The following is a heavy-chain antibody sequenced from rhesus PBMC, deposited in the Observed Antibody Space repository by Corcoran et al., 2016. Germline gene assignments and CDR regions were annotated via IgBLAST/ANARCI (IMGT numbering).Heavy chain of an antibody. CDR1: GGSISSSNW. CDR2: IYGSGGSK. V-gene: IGHV4-93*02. D-gene: IGHD3-9*01. CDR3: ASTHYEDDYGYYYTEFDY. J-gene: IGHJ4*01. Sequence: QVQLQESGPAVVKPSETLSLTCAVSGGSISSSNWWSWIRQSPGKGLEWIGGIYGSGGSKYPNPSLKTRVTLSVDTSKNQFSLKLSSVTAAGTAVYYCASTHYEDDYGYYYTEFDYWGQGVLVTVSS.